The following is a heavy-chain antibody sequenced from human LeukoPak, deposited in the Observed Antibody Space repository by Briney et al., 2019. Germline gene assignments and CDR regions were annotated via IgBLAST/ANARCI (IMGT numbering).Heavy chain of an antibody. J-gene: IGHJ4*02. D-gene: IGHD6-19*01. Sequence: PSETLSLTCTVSGGPISSYYWSWIRQPPGKGLEWIGYIYYSGSTNYNPSLKSRVTISVDTSKNQFSLKLSSVTAADTAVYYCARISVAGTEGDYWGQGTLVTVSS. CDR2: IYYSGST. CDR3: ARISVAGTEGDY. CDR1: GGPISSYY. V-gene: IGHV4-59*01.